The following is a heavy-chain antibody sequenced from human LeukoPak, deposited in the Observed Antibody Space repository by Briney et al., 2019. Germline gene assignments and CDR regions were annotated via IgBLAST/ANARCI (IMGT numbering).Heavy chain of an antibody. V-gene: IGHV1-18*01. CDR2: ISAYNGNT. CDR1: GYSFTTYG. CDR3: ARDMIAARPNWFDP. Sequence: ASVTVSCKATGYSFTTYGISWVRQAPGQGLEWMGWISAYNGNTNYAQKLQGRVTMTTDTSTSTAYMELRSLRYDDTAVYYCARDMIAARPNWFDPWGQGTLVTVSS. J-gene: IGHJ5*02. D-gene: IGHD6-6*01.